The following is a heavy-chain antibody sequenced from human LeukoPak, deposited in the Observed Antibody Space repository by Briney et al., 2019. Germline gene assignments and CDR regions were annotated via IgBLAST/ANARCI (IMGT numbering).Heavy chain of an antibody. CDR1: GDSVSSGRYY. Sequence: SETLSLTCTVSGDSVSSGRYYWGWFRQPPGTGLEWIGYILYSGSVNYNPSLESQITISVDTSKNQFSLKLSSVTAADTAVYYCARVLVPATNNWFDPWGQGTLVTVSS. D-gene: IGHD2-2*01. CDR2: ILYSGSV. CDR3: ARVLVPATNNWFDP. J-gene: IGHJ5*02. V-gene: IGHV4-61*01.